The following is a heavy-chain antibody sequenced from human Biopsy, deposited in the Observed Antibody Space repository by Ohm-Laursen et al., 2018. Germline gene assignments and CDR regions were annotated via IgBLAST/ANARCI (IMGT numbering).Heavy chain of an antibody. CDR3: ASHDSNGWWFFDN. CDR2: ISHSGNT. D-gene: IGHD6-19*01. V-gene: IGHV4-38-2*01. J-gene: IGHJ4*02. Sequence: TLSLTCAVFGFSISSGHYWAWIRQPPGKGLEWIGTISHSGNTYYNPSVKSRVTISVDTSKNQFSLKLNSVTAADTAVYYCASHDSNGWWFFDNWGQGTLVTVS. CDR1: GFSISSGHY.